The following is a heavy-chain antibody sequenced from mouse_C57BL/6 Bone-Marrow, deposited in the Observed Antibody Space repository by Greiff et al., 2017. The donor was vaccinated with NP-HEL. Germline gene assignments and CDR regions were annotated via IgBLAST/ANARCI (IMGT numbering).Heavy chain of an antibody. V-gene: IGHV2-2*01. D-gene: IGHD4-1*01. CDR3: ARDWDFDY. CDR1: GFSLTSYG. J-gene: IGHJ2*01. CDR2: IWRGGST. Sequence: QVQLQQSGPGLVQPSQSLSITCTVSGFSLTSYGVHWVRQSPGKGLEWLGVIWRGGSTDYNAAFISRLSISKDNSKSQVFFKMNSLQADDTAIYYCARDWDFDYWGQGTTLTVSS.